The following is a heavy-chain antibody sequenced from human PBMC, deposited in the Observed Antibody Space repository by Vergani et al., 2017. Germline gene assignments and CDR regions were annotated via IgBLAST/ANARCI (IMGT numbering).Heavy chain of an antibody. CDR1: GFTFSSYA. J-gene: IGHJ4*02. Sequence: EVQLLESGGGLVQPGGSLRLSCAASGFTFSSYAMSWVRQAPGKGLEWVSAISGSGGSTYYADYVKGRFTSSRDNSKNTLYLQMNSLIPEDTAVYYCAKNILGLGRREYSSSWYSDYWGQGTLVTVSS. D-gene: IGHD6-13*01. CDR2: ISGSGGST. V-gene: IGHV3-23*01. CDR3: AKNILGLGRREYSSSWYSDY.